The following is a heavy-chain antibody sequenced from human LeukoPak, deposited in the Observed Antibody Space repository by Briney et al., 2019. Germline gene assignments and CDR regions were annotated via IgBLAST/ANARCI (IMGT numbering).Heavy chain of an antibody. CDR2: FDPEDGET. Sequence: ASVKVSCKVSGYTLTELSMHWVRQAPGKGLEWMGGFDPEDGETIYAQKFQGRVTMTEDTSTDTAYMELSSLRSEDTAVYYCATDVPVDYSNYVWSNWFDPWGQGTLVTVSS. J-gene: IGHJ5*02. V-gene: IGHV1-24*01. CDR3: ATDVPVDYSNYVWSNWFDP. D-gene: IGHD4-11*01. CDR1: GYTLTELS.